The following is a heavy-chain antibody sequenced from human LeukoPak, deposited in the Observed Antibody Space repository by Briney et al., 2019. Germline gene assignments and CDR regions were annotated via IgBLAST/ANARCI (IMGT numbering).Heavy chain of an antibody. CDR3: ARDIAPSIAVAGTDSGY. D-gene: IGHD6-19*01. CDR1: GFTFSNYW. J-gene: IGHJ4*02. V-gene: IGHV3-74*01. Sequence: PGGSLRLSCAASGFTFSNYWMHWVRQAPGKGLVWVSVISSDGTTTAYADSVKGRFTISRDNAKNTLYLQMNSLRAEDTAVYYCARDIAPSIAVAGTDSGYWGQGTLVTVSS. CDR2: ISSDGTTT.